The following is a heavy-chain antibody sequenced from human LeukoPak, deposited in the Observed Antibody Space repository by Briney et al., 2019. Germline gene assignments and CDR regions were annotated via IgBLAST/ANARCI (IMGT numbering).Heavy chain of an antibody. J-gene: IGHJ3*02. Sequence: QPGGSLRLSCAASGFTFSSYGMNWVRQAPGKVLEWVSYISSSGSTIYYADSVKGRFTISRDNAKNSLYLQMNSLRAEDTAVYYCARDLGYYDSSGYMGDAFDIWGQGTMVTVSS. CDR1: GFTFSSYG. CDR3: ARDLGYYDSSGYMGDAFDI. D-gene: IGHD3-22*01. CDR2: ISSSGSTI. V-gene: IGHV3-48*03.